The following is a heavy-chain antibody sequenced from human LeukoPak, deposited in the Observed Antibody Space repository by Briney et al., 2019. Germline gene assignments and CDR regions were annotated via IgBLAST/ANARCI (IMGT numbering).Heavy chain of an antibody. V-gene: IGHV3-9*01. Sequence: GRSLRLSCAASGFTFGDYAMHWVRQAPGKGLEWVSGVTWDSGSIGYADSVKGRFTISRDNAKNSLFLQMNSLRAEDTALYYCAKDKFRLRTYGDLYFFDSWGQGTLVTVSS. CDR3: AKDKFRLRTYGDLYFFDS. D-gene: IGHD4-17*01. CDR2: VTWDSGSI. J-gene: IGHJ4*02. CDR1: GFTFGDYA.